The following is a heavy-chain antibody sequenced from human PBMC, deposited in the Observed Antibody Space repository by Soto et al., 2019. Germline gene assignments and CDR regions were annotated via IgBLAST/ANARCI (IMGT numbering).Heavy chain of an antibody. D-gene: IGHD1-7*01. CDR1: GFTFSTYA. CDR3: AKDRNYPRDQFHY. V-gene: IGHV3-23*01. J-gene: IGHJ4*02. Sequence: GGSLRLSCAASGFTFSTYAPSWVRQAPGKGLEWVSAISANGQGIYYADSVRGRFTISRDNSKNTIFLHMDSLRAEDTAVYYCAKDRNYPRDQFHYWGQGTLVTVYS. CDR2: ISANGQGI.